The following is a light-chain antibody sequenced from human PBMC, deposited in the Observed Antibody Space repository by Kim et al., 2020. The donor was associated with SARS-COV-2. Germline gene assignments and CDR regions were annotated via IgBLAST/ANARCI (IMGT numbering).Light chain of an antibody. CDR3: SSRDSSGKHLV. Sequence: ALGQTVRITCQGDSLRNYYASWYQQKPGHAPILVIYGKNNRPSGIPDRFSGSSSGNTASLTITGAQAEDEADYYCSSRDSSGKHLVFGGGTQLTVL. CDR2: GKN. J-gene: IGLJ2*01. CDR1: SLRNYY. V-gene: IGLV3-19*01.